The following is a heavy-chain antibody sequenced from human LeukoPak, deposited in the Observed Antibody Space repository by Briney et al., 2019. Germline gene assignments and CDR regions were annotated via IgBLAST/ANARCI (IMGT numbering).Heavy chain of an antibody. V-gene: IGHV3-53*01. CDR2: IYSGGST. Sequence: GGSLRLSCAASGFTFSDYYMSWVRQAPGKGLEWVSVIYSGGSTYYADSVKGRFTISRDNSKNTLYLQMNSLRAEDTAVYYCARSTAFDIWGQGTMVTVSS. CDR1: GFTFSDYY. J-gene: IGHJ3*02. CDR3: ARSTAFDI.